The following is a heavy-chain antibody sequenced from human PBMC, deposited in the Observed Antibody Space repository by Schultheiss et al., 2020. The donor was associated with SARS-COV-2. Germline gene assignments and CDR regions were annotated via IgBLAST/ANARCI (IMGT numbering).Heavy chain of an antibody. D-gene: IGHD4-23*01. Sequence: GGSLRLSCAASGFTFSSYSMNWVRQAPGKGLEWVSSISSSSSYIYYAYSVKGRFTISRDNAKNSLYLQMNSLRAEDTAVYYCAKGHGGNGNDYWGQGTLVTVSS. CDR3: AKGHGGNGNDY. CDR2: ISSSSSYI. V-gene: IGHV3-21*01. J-gene: IGHJ4*02. CDR1: GFTFSSYS.